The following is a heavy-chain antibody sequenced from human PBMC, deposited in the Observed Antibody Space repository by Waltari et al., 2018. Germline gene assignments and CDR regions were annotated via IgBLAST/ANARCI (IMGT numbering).Heavy chain of an antibody. CDR1: GDSIITGDYY. Sequence: QVQLQESGPGLVKPSQTLSLTCTISGDSIITGDYYWSWIRQPPGKALEWVGYIYYSGTTFYSPSFKSRVSISVDTSKNQFSLKMTSVTAADTAVYYCARDGGGARYRDLHIWSPGALVTVSS. CDR3: ARDGGGARYRDLHI. D-gene: IGHD2-21*01. V-gene: IGHV4-30-4*08. CDR2: IYYSGTT. J-gene: IGHJ1*01.